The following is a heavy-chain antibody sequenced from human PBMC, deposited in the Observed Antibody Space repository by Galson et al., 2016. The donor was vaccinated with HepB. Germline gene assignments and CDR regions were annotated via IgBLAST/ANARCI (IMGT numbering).Heavy chain of an antibody. D-gene: IGHD4-17*01. CDR1: GASIRSANYY. J-gene: IGHJ6*02. CDR3: ARDYADYDWAYYYHGMDV. V-gene: IGHV4-39*01. Sequence: SETLSLTCTVSGASIRSANYYWGWIRQPPGKGLEWIGSINYRGSITYNPSLKSRVSISVDTSKDQFSLKLNSVTAADTAVYYCARDYADYDWAYYYHGMDVWGQGTTVTVSS. CDR2: INYRGSI.